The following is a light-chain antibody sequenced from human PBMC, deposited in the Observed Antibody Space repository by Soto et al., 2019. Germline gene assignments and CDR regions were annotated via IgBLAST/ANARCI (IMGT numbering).Light chain of an antibody. Sequence: EIVLTQSPGTLSLSPGERATLSCRAIQSVSSTYLAWYQQKPGQAPRLLIYGASNRATGIPDRFSGGGSGTDFTLTISRLEPEDFAVYYCQQYGSSPPFTFGPGTTVEIK. CDR3: QQYGSSPPFT. J-gene: IGKJ3*01. V-gene: IGKV3-20*01. CDR1: QSVSSTY. CDR2: GAS.